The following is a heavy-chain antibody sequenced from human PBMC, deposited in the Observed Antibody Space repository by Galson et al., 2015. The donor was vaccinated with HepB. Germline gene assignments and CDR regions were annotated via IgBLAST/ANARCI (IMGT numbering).Heavy chain of an antibody. CDR2: ISSRSGYI. CDR1: GFTFKSHD. CDR3: ARTGLWSDAFDL. V-gene: IGHV3-21*01. J-gene: IGHJ3*01. Sequence: SLRLSCAASGFTFKSHDMNWVRQAPGKGLEWVSSISSRSGYIYYAGSVEGRFTISRDNANKSLYLRMNSLRVDDTALYYCARTGLWSDAFDLWGQGTMVTVSS. D-gene: IGHD3/OR15-3a*01.